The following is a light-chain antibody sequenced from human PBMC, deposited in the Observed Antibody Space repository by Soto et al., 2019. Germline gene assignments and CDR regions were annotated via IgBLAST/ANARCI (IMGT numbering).Light chain of an antibody. CDR2: GTS. V-gene: IGKV3-15*01. CDR1: QSIRNN. Sequence: EIVMTQSPATLSVSPGERATLSCRASQSIRNNLPWIQQKPGQAPRLLIYGTSTRASDIHPRFSGSGSGTEFTLTISSLQSEDFAVYYCQQYHNWPRTFGQGTKVDIK. CDR3: QQYHNWPRT. J-gene: IGKJ1*01.